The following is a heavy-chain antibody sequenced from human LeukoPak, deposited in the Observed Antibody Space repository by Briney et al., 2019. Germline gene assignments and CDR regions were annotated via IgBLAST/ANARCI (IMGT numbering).Heavy chain of an antibody. D-gene: IGHD4-17*01. CDR2: IYSGGST. CDR1: GFTVSSNY. Sequence: GGSLRLSCAASGFTVSSNYMSWVRQAPGKGLEWVSVIYSGGSTYYADSVKGRFTISRDNSKNTLYLQMNSLRAEDTAVYYCARNDGTVTLDAFDIWGQGTMVTVSS. V-gene: IGHV3-66*02. J-gene: IGHJ3*02. CDR3: ARNDGTVTLDAFDI.